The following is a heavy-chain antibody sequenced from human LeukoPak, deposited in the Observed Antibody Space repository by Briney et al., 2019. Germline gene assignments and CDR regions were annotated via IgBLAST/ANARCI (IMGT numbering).Heavy chain of an antibody. Sequence: PSETLSLTCGVSGGSVINTNWWTWVRQPPGKGLEWIGEVHLDGRTNYNPSLESRLTMSVDVSENQVSLKLTSVTAADTAVYYCAREGGFYRPLDYSGQGTLVTVSS. D-gene: IGHD3-3*01. CDR1: GGSVINTNW. V-gene: IGHV4-4*02. CDR2: VHLDGRT. CDR3: AREGGFYRPLDY. J-gene: IGHJ4*02.